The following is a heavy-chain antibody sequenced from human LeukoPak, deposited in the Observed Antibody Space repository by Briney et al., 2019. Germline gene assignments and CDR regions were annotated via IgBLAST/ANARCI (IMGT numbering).Heavy chain of an antibody. CDR3: ARLGHRGQWLVPGDY. D-gene: IGHD6-19*01. V-gene: IGHV4-34*01. CDR2: INHSGST. J-gene: IGHJ4*02. CDR1: GGSFSGYY. Sequence: SETLSLTCAVYGGSFSGYYWSWIRQPSGKGLEWTGEINHSGSTDYNPSLKSRVTISVDTSKNQFYLKLSSVTAADTAVYYCARLGHRGQWLVPGDYWGQGTLVTVSS.